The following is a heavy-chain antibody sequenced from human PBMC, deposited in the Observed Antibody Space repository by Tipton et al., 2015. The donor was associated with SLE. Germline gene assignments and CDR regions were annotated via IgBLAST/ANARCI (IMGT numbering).Heavy chain of an antibody. D-gene: IGHD6-13*01. CDR1: GGSISSHY. Sequence: TLSLTCTVSGGSISSHYWSWIRQPPGKGLEWIGYIYYSGSTNYNPSLKSRVTISVDTSKNQFSLKLSSVTAADTAVYYCAREGRGDIAAAGSHWGQGTLVTVSS. CDR2: IYYSGST. J-gene: IGHJ4*02. V-gene: IGHV4-59*11. CDR3: AREGRGDIAAAGSH.